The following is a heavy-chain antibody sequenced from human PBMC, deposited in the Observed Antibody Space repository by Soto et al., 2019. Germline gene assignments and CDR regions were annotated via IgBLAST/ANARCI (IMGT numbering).Heavy chain of an antibody. CDR2: INPNSGGT. D-gene: IGHD5-18*01. Sequence: ASVKFSCKASGYTFTGYYMHWVRQAPGQGLEWMGWINPNSGGTNYAQKFQGWVTMTRDTSISTAYMELSRLRSDDTAVYYCAREGGYSYGIDYYYYGMDVWGQGTTVTVSS. CDR3: AREGGYSYGIDYYYYGMDV. J-gene: IGHJ6*02. CDR1: GYTFTGYY. V-gene: IGHV1-2*04.